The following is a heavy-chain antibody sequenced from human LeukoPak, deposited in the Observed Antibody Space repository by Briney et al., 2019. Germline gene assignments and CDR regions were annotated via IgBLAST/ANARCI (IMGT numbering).Heavy chain of an antibody. Sequence: SETLSLTCTVSGGSISSGDYYWSWIRQPPGKGLEWIGYIYYSGSTYYNPSLKSRVTISIDMSKNHVSLKLSSVTAADTAVYYCASGTYDSSNYNRYFDYWGQGTLVTVSS. V-gene: IGHV4-30-4*01. D-gene: IGHD3-22*01. J-gene: IGHJ4*02. CDR2: IYYSGST. CDR1: GGSISSGDYY. CDR3: ASGTYDSSNYNRYFDY.